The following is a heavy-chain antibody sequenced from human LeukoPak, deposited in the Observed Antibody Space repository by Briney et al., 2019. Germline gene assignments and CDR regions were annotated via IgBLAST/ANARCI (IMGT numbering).Heavy chain of an antibody. V-gene: IGHV3-66*01. J-gene: IGHJ4*02. CDR2: IYSGGST. CDR3: AREKYYYDSSGGYYFDY. D-gene: IGHD3-22*01. Sequence: GGSLRLSCAASGFTVSGNYMSWVRQAPGKGLEWVSVIYSGGSTYYADSVKGRFTISRDNSRNTLYLQMNCLRAEDTAVYSCAREKYYYDSSGGYYFDYWGQGTLVTVSS. CDR1: GFTVSGNY.